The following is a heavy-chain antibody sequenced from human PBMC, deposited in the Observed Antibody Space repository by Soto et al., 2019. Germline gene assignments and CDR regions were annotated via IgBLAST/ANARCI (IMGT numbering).Heavy chain of an antibody. CDR2: ISSSSSYI. D-gene: IGHD3-22*01. CDR3: ARVPSKPPYDSSGYRGLADY. CDR1: GFTFSSYS. V-gene: IGHV3-21*01. J-gene: IGHJ4*02. Sequence: GGSLRLSCAASGFTFSSYSMNWVRQPPKKGLEWVSSISSSSSYIYYADSAKGRFTISRHNAKNSLYLQMNSLRAEDTAVYYCARVPSKPPYDSSGYRGLADYWGQGTLVTVS.